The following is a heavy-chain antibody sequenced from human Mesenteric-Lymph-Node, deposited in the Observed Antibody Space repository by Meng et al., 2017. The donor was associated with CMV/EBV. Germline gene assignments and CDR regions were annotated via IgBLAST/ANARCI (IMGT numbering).Heavy chain of an antibody. D-gene: IGHD2-2*01. Sequence: ASVKVSCKASGYTFTGYYMHWVRQAPGQGLEWMGWINPNSGGTKYAQKFQGRVTMTSDTSISTVYMELSRLRSDDTAIYYCARVFYSFYCTSTSCFGDSFDIWGQGTMVTVSS. V-gene: IGHV1-2*02. CDR2: INPNSGGT. J-gene: IGHJ3*02. CDR3: ARVFYSFYCTSTSCFGDSFDI. CDR1: GYTFTGYY.